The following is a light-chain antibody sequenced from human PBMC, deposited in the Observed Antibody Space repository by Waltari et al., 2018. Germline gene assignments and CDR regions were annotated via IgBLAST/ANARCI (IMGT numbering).Light chain of an antibody. CDR1: QRVRRA. CDR2: DAS. V-gene: IGKV3-20*01. CDR3: QHYVRLPVA. Sequence: DIVLTQSPGTLSLSPGERATLSCRASQRVRRAFAWYQQRPGQAPRLLIYDASNRATGIPDRFSGSGSGTDFSLTISRLEPEDFAVYYCQHYVRLPVAFGQGTKVEIK. J-gene: IGKJ1*01.